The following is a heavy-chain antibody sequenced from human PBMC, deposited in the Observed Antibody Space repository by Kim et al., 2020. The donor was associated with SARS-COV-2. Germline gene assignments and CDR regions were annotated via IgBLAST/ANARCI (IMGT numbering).Heavy chain of an antibody. CDR3: ARPVPDAPTEVNY. CDR2: ISYDGSNK. Sequence: GGSLRLSCAASGFTFSSYAMHWVRQAPGKGLEWVAVISYDGSNKYYADSVKGRFTISRDNSKNTLYLQMNSLRAEDTAVYYCARPVPDAPTEVNYWGQGTLVTVSS. D-gene: IGHD2-2*01. J-gene: IGHJ4*02. CDR1: GFTFSSYA. V-gene: IGHV3-30*04.